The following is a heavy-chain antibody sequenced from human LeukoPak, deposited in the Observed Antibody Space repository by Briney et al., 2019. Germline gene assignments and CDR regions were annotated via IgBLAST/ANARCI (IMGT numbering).Heavy chain of an antibody. CDR2: IYYSGST. CDR3: ASGDNDPLFDY. D-gene: IGHD1-1*01. J-gene: IGHJ4*02. CDR1: GGSISSGGYY. Sequence: PSQTLSLTCTVSGGSISSGGYYWRWIRQHPGKGLEWIGSIYYSGSTNYNPSLQGRAIISLDTSRNQFSLKLSSVTAADTAVYYCASGDNDPLFDYWGQGTLVTVSS. V-gene: IGHV4-31*03.